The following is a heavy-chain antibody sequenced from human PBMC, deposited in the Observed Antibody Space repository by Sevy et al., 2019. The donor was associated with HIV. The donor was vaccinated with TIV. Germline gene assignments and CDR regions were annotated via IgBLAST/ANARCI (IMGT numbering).Heavy chain of an antibody. J-gene: IGHJ3*02. Sequence: GGSLRLSCAASGLIFNKAWMTWVRQAPGKGLEWIGRIKSQSDGGTIDYAAPVKGRLTISRDDSKNILFLQMNSLKIEDTAVYYCTTYNSLMAKPDAFDIWGRGKRVTVSS. CDR2: IKSQSDGGTI. CDR3: TTYNSLMAKPDAFDI. D-gene: IGHD1-20*01. CDR1: GLIFNKAW. V-gene: IGHV3-15*01.